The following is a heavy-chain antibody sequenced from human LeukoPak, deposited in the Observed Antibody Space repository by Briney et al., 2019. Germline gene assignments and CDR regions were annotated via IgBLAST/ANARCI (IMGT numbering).Heavy chain of an antibody. CDR2: INHSGST. V-gene: IGHV4-34*01. CDR3: ALVHSGSYYRADY. D-gene: IGHD1-26*01. Sequence: SETLSLTCAVYGGSFSGYYWSWIRQPPGKGLEWIGEINHSGSTNYNPSLKSRVTISVDTSKNQLSLKLSSVTAADTAVYYCALVHSGSYYRADYWGQGTLVTVSS. CDR1: GGSFSGYY. J-gene: IGHJ4*02.